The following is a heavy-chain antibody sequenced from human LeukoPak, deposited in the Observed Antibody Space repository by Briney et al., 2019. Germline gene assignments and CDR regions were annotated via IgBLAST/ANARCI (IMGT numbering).Heavy chain of an antibody. J-gene: IGHJ4*02. CDR1: GSTFSSYW. CDR2: INQDGSEK. CDR3: ATRSSHTSSWYVYLFWDY. Sequence: GGSLRLSWAASGSTFSSYWMTWVRQAPGKGLEWVANINQDGSEKNYVDSVKGRFTISRDNAKNSLYLQMNSLRAEDTAVYYCATRSSHTSSWYVYLFWDYWGQGALVTVSS. V-gene: IGHV3-7*01. D-gene: IGHD6-13*01.